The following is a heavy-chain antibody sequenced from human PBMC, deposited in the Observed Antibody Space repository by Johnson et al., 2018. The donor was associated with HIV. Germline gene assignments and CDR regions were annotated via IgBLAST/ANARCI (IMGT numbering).Heavy chain of an antibody. V-gene: IGHV3-23*04. D-gene: IGHD4-23*01. CDR2: ISGSGGSP. Sequence: VQLVESGGDLVQPGGSLRLSCAASGFTFSSYAMSWVRQAPGKGLEWVSAISGSGGSPYYADSVKGRFTISRDNSKNTLYLQMNSLRGEDTAVYYCARDNGGAFDIWGQGTMATVSS. CDR3: ARDNGGAFDI. J-gene: IGHJ3*02. CDR1: GFTFSSYA.